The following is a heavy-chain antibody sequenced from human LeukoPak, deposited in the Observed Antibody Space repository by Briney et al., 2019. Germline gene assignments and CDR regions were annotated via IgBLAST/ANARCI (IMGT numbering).Heavy chain of an antibody. D-gene: IGHD5-24*01. CDR3: ARGWPSDY. CDR2: IKQDGSEK. Sequence: GGSLRPSCAVSGFTFSSYWMSWVRQAPGKGLEWVANIKQDGSEKYYVDSVKGRFTISRDNAKNSLYLQMNSLGAEDTAVYYCARGWPSDYWGQGTLVTVSS. CDR1: GFTFSSYW. V-gene: IGHV3-7*01. J-gene: IGHJ4*02.